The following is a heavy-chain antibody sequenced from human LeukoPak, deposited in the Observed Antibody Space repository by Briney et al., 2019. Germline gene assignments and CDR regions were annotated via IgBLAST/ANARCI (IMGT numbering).Heavy chain of an antibody. D-gene: IGHD6-13*01. CDR3: AKVSRPGYSSSWYPPTFDY. V-gene: IGHV3-23*01. Sequence: TGGSLRLSCAASGFTFSSYAMSWVRQAPGKGLGWVSAISGSGGSTYYADSVKGRFTISRDNYKNTLYLQMNSLRAEDTAVYYCAKVSRPGYSSSWYPPTFDYWGQGTLVTVSS. CDR2: ISGSGGST. J-gene: IGHJ4*02. CDR1: GFTFSSYA.